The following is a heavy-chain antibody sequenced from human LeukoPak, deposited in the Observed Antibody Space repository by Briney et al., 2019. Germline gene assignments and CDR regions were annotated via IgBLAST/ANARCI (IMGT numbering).Heavy chain of an antibody. Sequence: PGGSLRLSCAASRFTFSIYGIHWVRQAPGKGLEWVAVISYDGSNRDYADSEKGRFTISRDNSKNTLFLQMNSLRAEDTAVYYCAREASDAFDIWGQGTMVTVSS. J-gene: IGHJ3*02. CDR1: RFTFSIYG. CDR2: ISYDGSNR. V-gene: IGHV3-30-3*01. CDR3: AREASDAFDI.